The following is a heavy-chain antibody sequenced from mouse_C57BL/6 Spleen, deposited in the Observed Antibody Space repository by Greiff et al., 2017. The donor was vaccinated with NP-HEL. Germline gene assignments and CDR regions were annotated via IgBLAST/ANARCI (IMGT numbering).Heavy chain of an antibody. CDR1: GYTFTSYW. V-gene: IGHV1-50*01. J-gene: IGHJ2*01. CDR2: IDPSASYT. CDR3: ARQIITTVVAHFDY. D-gene: IGHD1-1*01. Sequence: QVQLQQPGAELVKPGASVKLSCKASGYTFTSYWMQWVKQRPGQGLEWIGEIDPSASYTNYNQKFKGKATLTVDTSSSTAYMQLSSLTSEDSAVYYCARQIITTVVAHFDYWGQGTTLTVSS.